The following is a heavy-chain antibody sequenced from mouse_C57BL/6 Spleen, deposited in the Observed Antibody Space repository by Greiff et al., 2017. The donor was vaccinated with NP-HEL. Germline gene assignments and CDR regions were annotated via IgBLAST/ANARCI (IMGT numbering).Heavy chain of an antibody. CDR1: GYTFTDYN. J-gene: IGHJ2*01. V-gene: IGHV1-18*01. CDR3: ARFITTAYYFDY. CDR2: INPNNGGT. D-gene: IGHD1-2*01. Sequence: EVQLQQSGPELVKPGASVKIPCKASGYTFTDYNMDWVKQSHGKSLEWIGDINPNNGGTIYNQKFKGKATLTVDKSSSTAYMELRSLTSEDTAVYYCARFITTAYYFDYWGQGTTLTVSS.